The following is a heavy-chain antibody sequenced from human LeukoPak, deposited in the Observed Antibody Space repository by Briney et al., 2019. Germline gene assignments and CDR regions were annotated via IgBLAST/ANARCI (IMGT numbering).Heavy chain of an antibody. CDR3: ARERIAATGTGWFDP. D-gene: IGHD6-13*01. Sequence: GGSLGLSCAASGFAFSNYAIHWVRQAPGKGLEWVAVISYDGSNRYYGDSVKGRFTISRDNSKNTLYLQVNSLRVEDTAVYYCARERIAATGTGWFDPWGEGTLVTVSS. CDR1: GFAFSNYA. CDR2: ISYDGSNR. J-gene: IGHJ5*02. V-gene: IGHV3-30*04.